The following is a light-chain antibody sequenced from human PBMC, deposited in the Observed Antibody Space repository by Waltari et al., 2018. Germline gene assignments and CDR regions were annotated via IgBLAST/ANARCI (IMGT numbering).Light chain of an antibody. V-gene: IGKV4-1*01. CDR3: QQYYGIPLT. CDR2: WAS. CDR1: PSVFFPSNNKSK. Sequence: DIVMTQSPDSLAVSLGERATINCKSSPSVFFPSNNKSKLAWYQQKPRQPPKLLISWASTRESGVPDRFSGSGSGTQFTLTISSLQAEDVAVYSCQQYYGIPLTFGGGTKVEIK. J-gene: IGKJ4*01.